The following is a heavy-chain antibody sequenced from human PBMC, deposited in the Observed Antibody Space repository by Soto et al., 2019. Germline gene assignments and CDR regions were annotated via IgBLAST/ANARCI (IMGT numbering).Heavy chain of an antibody. CDR1: GYTLTELS. D-gene: IGHD3-3*01. Sequence: ASVKVSCKVSGYTLTELSMHWVRQAPGKGLEWMGGFDPEDGETIYAQKFQGRVTMTEDTSTDTAYMELSSLRSEDTAVYYCATANSAGFWSGYQYYFDYWGQGTLVTVSS. V-gene: IGHV1-24*01. J-gene: IGHJ4*02. CDR2: FDPEDGET. CDR3: ATANSAGFWSGYQYYFDY.